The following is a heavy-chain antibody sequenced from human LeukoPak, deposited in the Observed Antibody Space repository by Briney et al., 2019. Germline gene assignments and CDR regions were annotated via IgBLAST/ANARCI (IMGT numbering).Heavy chain of an antibody. CDR3: ARGVVSGYVLYWFDP. J-gene: IGHJ5*02. CDR1: GGSISSHY. Sequence: SETLSLTCTVSGGSISSHYWSWIRQPPGKGLEWIGYIYDSGGTNYNPSLKSRVSISVDTSKNQFSLKLSSVTAADTAVYYCARGVVSGYVLYWFDPWGQGTLVTVSS. V-gene: IGHV4-59*08. CDR2: IYDSGGT. D-gene: IGHD5-12*01.